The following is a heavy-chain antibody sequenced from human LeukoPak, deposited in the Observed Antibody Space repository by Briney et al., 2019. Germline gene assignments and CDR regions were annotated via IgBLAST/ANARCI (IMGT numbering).Heavy chain of an antibody. V-gene: IGHV4-59*01. J-gene: IGHJ3*02. CDR3: SRNYCSGGRCGAFDI. CDR1: GGSIRSYY. D-gene: IGHD2-15*01. Sequence: PSETLSLTCTVSGGSIRSYYWSWIRQPPGKGLEWIGYIYCSGSANYNPSLKSRVTISVDMSKNQFSLNLSSVTAADTAVYYCSRNYCSGGRCGAFDIWGQGTMVTVSS. CDR2: IYCSGSA.